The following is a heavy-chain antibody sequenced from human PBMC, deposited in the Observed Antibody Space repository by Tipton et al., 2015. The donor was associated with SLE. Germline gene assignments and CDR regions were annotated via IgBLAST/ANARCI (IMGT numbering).Heavy chain of an antibody. D-gene: IGHD2-15*01. Sequence: SLRLSCAVSGFTLNSYWMSWVRQAPGKGLEWVASIKQDGSEIYYVDSVKGRFTISRDTAKNSLFLQMNSLRAEDTGVYYCARGVAVDYWGPGTLVTVSS. CDR3: ARGVAVDY. V-gene: IGHV3-7*01. CDR2: IKQDGSEI. J-gene: IGHJ4*02. CDR1: GFTLNSYW.